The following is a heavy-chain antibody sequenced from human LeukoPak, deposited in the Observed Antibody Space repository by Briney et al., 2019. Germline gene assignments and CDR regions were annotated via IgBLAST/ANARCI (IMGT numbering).Heavy chain of an antibody. V-gene: IGHV3-33*01. CDR3: ARDRPPRGVVHAFDI. CDR2: IWYDGSNK. J-gene: IGHJ3*02. Sequence: GGSLRLSCAASGFIFSSYGMHWVRQAPGKGLEWVAVIWYDGSNKYYADSVKGRFTISRDNSKNTLYLQMNSLRAEDTAVYYCARDRPPRGVVHAFDIWGQGTMVTVSS. CDR1: GFIFSSYG. D-gene: IGHD2-2*01.